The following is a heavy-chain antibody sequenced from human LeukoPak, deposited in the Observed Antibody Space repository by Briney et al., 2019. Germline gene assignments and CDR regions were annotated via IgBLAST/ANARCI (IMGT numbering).Heavy chain of an antibody. CDR1: GGSISSYY. CDR2: IYSSGST. V-gene: IGHV4-4*07. CDR3: ARDGRGYSSSWYFDL. Sequence: SETLSLTCTVSGGSISSYYWSWIRQPAGKGLEWIGRIYSSGSTNYSPSLKSRVTLSVDTSRNQFSLRLSSVTAADTAEYYCARDGRGYSSSWYFDLWGQGTLVTVSS. J-gene: IGHJ4*02. D-gene: IGHD6-13*01.